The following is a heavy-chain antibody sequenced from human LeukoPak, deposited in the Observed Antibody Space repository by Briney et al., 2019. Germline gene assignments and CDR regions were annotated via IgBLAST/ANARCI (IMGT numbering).Heavy chain of an antibody. D-gene: IGHD3-10*01. V-gene: IGHV4-39*07. J-gene: IGHJ5*02. CDR3: ARVGYYGSGSLNWFDP. CDR2: IYYSGST. CDR1: GGSISSSSYY. Sequence: SETLSLTCTVSGGSISSSSYYWGWIRQPPGKGLEWIGSIYYSGSTYYNPSLKSRVTISVDTSKNQFSLKLSSVTAADTAVYYCARVGYYGSGSLNWFDPWGQGTLVTVSS.